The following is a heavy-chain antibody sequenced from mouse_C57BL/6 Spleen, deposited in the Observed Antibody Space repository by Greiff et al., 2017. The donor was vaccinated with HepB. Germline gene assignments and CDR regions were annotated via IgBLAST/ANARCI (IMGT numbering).Heavy chain of an antibody. CDR3: ARVATISYYFDY. CDR1: GFTFSSYG. Sequence: EVKLMESGGDLVKPGGSLKLSCAASGFTFSSYGMSWVRQTPDKRLEWVATISSGGSYTYYPDSVKGRFTISRDNAKNTLYLQMSSLKSEDTAMYYCARVATISYYFDYWGQGTTLTVSS. CDR2: ISSGGSYT. V-gene: IGHV5-6*01. J-gene: IGHJ2*01. D-gene: IGHD2-1*01.